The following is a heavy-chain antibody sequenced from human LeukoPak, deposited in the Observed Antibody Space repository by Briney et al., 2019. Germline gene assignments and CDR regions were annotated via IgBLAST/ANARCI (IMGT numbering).Heavy chain of an antibody. V-gene: IGHV4-34*01. Sequence: SETLSLTCAVYGGSFSGYYWSWIRQPPGKGLEWIGEINHSGSTNYNPSLKSRVTISVDTSKNQFSLKLSSVTAADTAVYYCARGYGDPRKTYYYYGMGVWGQGTTVTVSS. D-gene: IGHD4-17*01. CDR1: GGSFSGYY. CDR3: ARGYGDPRKTYYYYGMGV. J-gene: IGHJ6*02. CDR2: INHSGST.